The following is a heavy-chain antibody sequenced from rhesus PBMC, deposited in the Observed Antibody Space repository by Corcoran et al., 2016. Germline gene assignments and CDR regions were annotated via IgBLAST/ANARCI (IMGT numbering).Heavy chain of an antibody. CDR1: GGSTSGGYG. J-gene: IGHJ4*01. CDR3: ARDVIWTGYHFDD. V-gene: IGHV4S7*01. Sequence: QLQLQKSGPGLLTPSETLSLTRAVAGGSTSGGYGWGGTRQPHGKGPEWIGSIYRSSGNTYYNPSLKSRVTISTDTSKNQFSLKLSSGTAADTAVYYLARDVIWTGYHFDDWGQGVLVTVSS. CDR2: IYRSSGNT. D-gene: IGHD3-3*01.